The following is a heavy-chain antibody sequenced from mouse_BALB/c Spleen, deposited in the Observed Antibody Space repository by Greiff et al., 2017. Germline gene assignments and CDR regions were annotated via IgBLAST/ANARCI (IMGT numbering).Heavy chain of an antibody. Sequence: VQLQQPGAELVMPGASVKMSCKASGYTFTDYWMHWVKQRPGQGLEWIGAIDTSDSYTSYNQKFKGKATLTVDESSSTAYMQLSSLTSEDSAVYYCARDGNYVYFDVWGAGTTVTVSS. D-gene: IGHD2-1*01. J-gene: IGHJ1*01. V-gene: IGHV1-69*01. CDR2: IDTSDSYT. CDR1: GYTFTDYW. CDR3: ARDGNYVYFDV.